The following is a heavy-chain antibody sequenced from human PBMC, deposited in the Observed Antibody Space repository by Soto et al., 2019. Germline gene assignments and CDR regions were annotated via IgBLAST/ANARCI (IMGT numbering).Heavy chain of an antibody. D-gene: IGHD6-6*01. CDR3: AKDQTPFSSGSSVDY. Sequence: GGSLRLSCAASGFTFSSYGMHWVRQAPGKGLEWVAVISYDGSNKYYADSVKGRFTISRDNSKNTLYLQMNSLRAEDTAVYYCAKDQTPFSSGSSVDYWGQGTLVTVSS. V-gene: IGHV3-30*18. CDR1: GFTFSSYG. J-gene: IGHJ4*02. CDR2: ISYDGSNK.